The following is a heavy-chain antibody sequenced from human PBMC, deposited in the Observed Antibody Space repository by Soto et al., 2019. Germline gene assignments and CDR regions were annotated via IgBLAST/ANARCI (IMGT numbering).Heavy chain of an antibody. V-gene: IGHV1-69*02. J-gene: IGHJ3*02. CDR2: IIPMLGVR. D-gene: IGHD2-21*01. Sequence: QVQLVQSGAEVKKPGSSMKVSCKDSGGTFSTYSMFWVRQAPGQGLEWMGRIIPMLGVRNYAQRFQDRVTIIADKSTATVHMELSSLRSEDTALYHCTIGSWSGEVFDIWGQGTMVTVSS. CDR1: GGTFSTYS. CDR3: TIGSWSGEVFDI.